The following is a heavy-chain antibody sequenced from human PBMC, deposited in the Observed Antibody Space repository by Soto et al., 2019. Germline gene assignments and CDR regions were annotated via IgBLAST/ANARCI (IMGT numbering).Heavy chain of an antibody. V-gene: IGHV2-5*02. CDR2: IYWDNDK. J-gene: IGHJ4*02. Sequence: LEWLALIYWDNDKRYSPSLENRLTITKDTSKNQVVLTMTNMDPVDTATYYCAHRRSGSYFGYWGQGILVTVSS. CDR3: AHRRSGSYFGY. D-gene: IGHD1-26*01.